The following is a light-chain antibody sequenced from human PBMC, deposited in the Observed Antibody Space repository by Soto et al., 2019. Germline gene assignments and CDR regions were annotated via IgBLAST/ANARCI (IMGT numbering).Light chain of an antibody. CDR1: QSTSSY. J-gene: IGKJ1*01. CDR3: QQSYSSRRT. CDR2: VAS. Sequence: EIQMTQSPFSLSASVGDRVTITCRVSQSTSSYLNWYQQKAGKAPKLLIYVASSLQSGVPARFSGSAAGTNFTLTTTSLQPEDFETNYSQQSYSSRRTCGQGTKVDIK. V-gene: IGKV1-39*01.